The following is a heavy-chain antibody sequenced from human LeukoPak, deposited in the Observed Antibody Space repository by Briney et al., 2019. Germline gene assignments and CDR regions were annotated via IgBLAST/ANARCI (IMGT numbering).Heavy chain of an antibody. V-gene: IGHV3-7*01. J-gene: IGHJ4*02. Sequence: GGSLRPSFAASGFTFSSYWMSWVRQAPGKGLGWVANIKQEGSEKYYVDSVKGRFTISRDNDKNSLYLQMNSLRAEDTAVYYCARDQNIVVVPAAISDYWGQGTLVTVSS. CDR1: GFTFSSYW. CDR2: IKQEGSEK. D-gene: IGHD2-2*02. CDR3: ARDQNIVVVPAAISDY.